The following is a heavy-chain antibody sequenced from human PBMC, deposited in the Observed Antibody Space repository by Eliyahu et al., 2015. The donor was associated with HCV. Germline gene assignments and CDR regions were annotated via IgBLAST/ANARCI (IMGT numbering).Heavy chain of an antibody. CDR2: ISSSGSNI. Sequence: EVHLVESGGGLAQPGGSLXLSCXGSGFSFSDYTMXWVRQAPGKGLEWISYISSSGSNIYFADSVKGRFTISRDNAKNSVYLQMDSLRADDTAIYYCTRKDYGGNFDYWGQGTLVTVSS. CDR1: GFSFSDYT. CDR3: TRKDYGGNFDY. D-gene: IGHD4-23*01. J-gene: IGHJ4*02. V-gene: IGHV3-48*01.